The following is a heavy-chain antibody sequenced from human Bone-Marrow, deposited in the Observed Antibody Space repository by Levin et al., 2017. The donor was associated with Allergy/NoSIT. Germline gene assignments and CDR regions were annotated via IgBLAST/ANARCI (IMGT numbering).Heavy chain of an antibody. V-gene: IGHV1-18*01. Sequence: ASVKVSCEASGYTFTSFAISWVRQAPGQGLEWMGWISAYDDDTNYAQNFQDRVTMTTDTSTNTAYMELRSLSSDDTAVYYCARGAYCGGDCYSPDYWGQGTLVTVSS. CDR1: GYTFTSFA. J-gene: IGHJ4*02. D-gene: IGHD2-21*02. CDR3: ARGAYCGGDCYSPDY. CDR2: ISAYDDDT.